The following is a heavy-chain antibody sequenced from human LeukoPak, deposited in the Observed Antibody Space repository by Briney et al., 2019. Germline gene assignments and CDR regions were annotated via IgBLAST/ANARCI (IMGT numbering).Heavy chain of an antibody. CDR3: ARVSAAAVNFDY. CDR1: GGSISINSYY. Sequence: PSETLSLTCSVSGGSISINSYYWDWIRQSPGKGLEWLGSLYFRGNTYYNPSLKSRVTISVDTSKNQFSLKLSSVTAADTAVYYCARVSAAAVNFDYWGQGTLVTVSS. J-gene: IGHJ4*02. V-gene: IGHV4-39*07. D-gene: IGHD6-13*01. CDR2: LYFRGNT.